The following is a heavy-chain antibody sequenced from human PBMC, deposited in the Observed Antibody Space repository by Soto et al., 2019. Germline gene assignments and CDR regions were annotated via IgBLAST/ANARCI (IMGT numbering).Heavy chain of an antibody. D-gene: IGHD3-3*01. CDR3: VRALGSRFMEWPRFDL. V-gene: IGHV4-30-4*01. Sequence: SETLSLTCSVSGASLRIGDYYWTWIRQPPGKGLEWIGFIYKSATAKYNPSLSSRVSISVDTSKNQSFLSLKYVTAADTAVYYCVRALGSRFMEWPRFDLWGQGKLVT. CDR2: IYKSATA. CDR1: GASLRIGDYY. J-gene: IGHJ5*02.